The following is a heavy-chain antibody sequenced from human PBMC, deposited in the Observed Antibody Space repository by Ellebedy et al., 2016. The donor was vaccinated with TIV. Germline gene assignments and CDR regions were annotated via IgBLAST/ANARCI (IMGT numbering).Heavy chain of an antibody. J-gene: IGHJ6*03. CDR3: AREAVEVATIEDHYYYMDV. Sequence: SETLSLTCTVSGGSISSYYWGWIRQPPGKGLEWLGSIYYTGYTYYNPSLKSRVTISVDTSKNQFSLMLSSVTAADTAVYYCAREAVEVATIEDHYYYMDVWGKGTTVTVSS. V-gene: IGHV4-39*07. CDR1: GGSISSYY. CDR2: IYYTGYT. D-gene: IGHD5-24*01.